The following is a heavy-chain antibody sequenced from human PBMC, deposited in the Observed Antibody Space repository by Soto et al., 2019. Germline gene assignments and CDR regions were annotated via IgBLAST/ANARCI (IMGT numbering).Heavy chain of an antibody. V-gene: IGHV1-18*01. CDR2: ISAYNGNT. Sequence: SVKVSCKTSGYTFSNYGINWVRQAPGQGLEWMGWISAYNGNTNFAQKLQGRVSLTTDTSSTTAYMELRSLTSDDTAVYYCARDLVPGYTGFSDYWGQGTLVTSPQ. CDR1: GYTFSNYG. CDR3: ARDLVPGYTGFSDY. J-gene: IGHJ4*02. D-gene: IGHD5-12*01.